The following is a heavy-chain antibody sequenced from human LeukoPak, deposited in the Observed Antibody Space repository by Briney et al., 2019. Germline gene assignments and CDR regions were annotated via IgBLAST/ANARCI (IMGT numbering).Heavy chain of an antibody. CDR2: IYYSGST. D-gene: IGHD2-2*01. J-gene: IGHJ4*02. CDR3: AREASRLTALFDY. CDR1: GGSISSSSYY. V-gene: IGHV4-39*07. Sequence: SETLSLTCTVSGGSISSSSYYWGWIRQPPGKGLEWIGSIYYSGSTYYNPSLKSRVTISVDTSKNQFSLKLSSVTAADTAVYYCAREASRLTALFDYWGQGTLVAVSS.